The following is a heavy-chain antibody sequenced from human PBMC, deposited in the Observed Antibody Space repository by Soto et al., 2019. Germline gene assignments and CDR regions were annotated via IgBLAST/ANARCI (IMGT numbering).Heavy chain of an antibody. CDR3: AGLVGATHYYGMDV. J-gene: IGHJ6*02. V-gene: IGHV4-4*02. Sequence: PSETLSLTCAVSGGSISSSNWWSWVRQPPGKGLEWIGEIYHSGSTNYNPSLKSRVTISVDKSKNQFSLKLSSVTAADTAVYYCAGLVGATHYYGMDVWGQGTTVTVS. D-gene: IGHD1-26*01. CDR2: IYHSGST. CDR1: GGSISSSNW.